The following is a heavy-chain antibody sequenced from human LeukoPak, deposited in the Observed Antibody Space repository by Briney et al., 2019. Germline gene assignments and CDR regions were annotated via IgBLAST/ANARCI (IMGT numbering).Heavy chain of an antibody. CDR2: IRSTSNTV. J-gene: IGHJ4*02. CDR1: GFAFSSYE. V-gene: IGHV3-48*03. Sequence: PGGSLRLSCAASGFAFSSYEMNWVRQAPGKGLEWVSYIRSTSNTVYYADSVKGRFTISRDNAKNSLYLQMNSLRAEDTAVYYCARSFMPLIVVYFDNWGQGTLVSVSS. CDR3: ARSFMPLIVVYFDN. D-gene: IGHD3-22*01.